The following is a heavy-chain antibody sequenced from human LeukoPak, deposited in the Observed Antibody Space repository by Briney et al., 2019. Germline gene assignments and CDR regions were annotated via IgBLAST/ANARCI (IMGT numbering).Heavy chain of an antibody. Sequence: SETLSLTCAVYGGSFSGYYWSWIRQPPRKGLEWIGYIYYSGSTYYNPSLKSRVTISVDTSKNQFSLKLSSVTAANTAVYYCARVLCECSTTSCYGCYFDYWGQGTLVTVSS. CDR3: ARVLCECSTTSCYGCYFDY. V-gene: IGHV4-30-4*08. J-gene: IGHJ4*02. D-gene: IGHD2-2*01. CDR2: IYYSGST. CDR1: GGSFSGYY.